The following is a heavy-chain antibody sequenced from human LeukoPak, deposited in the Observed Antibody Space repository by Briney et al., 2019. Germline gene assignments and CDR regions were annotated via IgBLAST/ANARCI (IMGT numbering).Heavy chain of an antibody. CDR3: AKVGATRYYYYYYMDV. CDR2: ISGSGGST. CDR1: GFTFSSYA. V-gene: IGHV3-23*01. Sequence: PGGSLRLSCAASGFTFSSYAMSWVRQAPGKGLEWVSAISGSGGSTYYADSVKGRFTISRDNSKNTLYLQMNSLRAEDTAVYCCAKVGATRYYYYYYMDVWGKGTTVTVSS. J-gene: IGHJ6*03. D-gene: IGHD1-26*01.